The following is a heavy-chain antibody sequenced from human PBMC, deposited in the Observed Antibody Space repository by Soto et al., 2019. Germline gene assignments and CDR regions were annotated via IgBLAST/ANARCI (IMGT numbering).Heavy chain of an antibody. J-gene: IGHJ4*02. CDR1: GYSFTSYW. V-gene: IGHV5-51*01. Sequence: PGESLKISCKGSGYSFTSYWIGWVRQMPGKGLEGMGSIYAGDSDTRYSPSFQGQGTISADKSISTAYLQWSSLKASDTAMYYCARFLVQLESYYFDYWGQGTLVTVSS. CDR2: IYAGDSDT. D-gene: IGHD1-1*01. CDR3: ARFLVQLESYYFDY.